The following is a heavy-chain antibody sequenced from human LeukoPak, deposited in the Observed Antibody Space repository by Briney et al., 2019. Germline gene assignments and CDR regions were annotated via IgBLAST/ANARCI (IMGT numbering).Heavy chain of an antibody. CDR2: IYYSGST. Sequence: SQTLSLTCTVSGGSISSGGYYWSWIRQHPGKGLEWIGYIYYSGSTYYNPSLKSLVTISVDTSKNQFSLKLSSVTAADTAVYYCARSEYLFPRHRAFNWFDPWGQGTLVTVSS. V-gene: IGHV4-31*01. J-gene: IGHJ5*02. CDR1: GGSISSGGYY. D-gene: IGHD2/OR15-2a*01. CDR3: ARSEYLFPRHRAFNWFDP.